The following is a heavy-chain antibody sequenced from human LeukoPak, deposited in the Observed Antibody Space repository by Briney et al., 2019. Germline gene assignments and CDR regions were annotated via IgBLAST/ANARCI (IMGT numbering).Heavy chain of an antibody. CDR2: IYPGDSDT. V-gene: IGHV5-51*01. J-gene: IGHJ4*02. Sequence: GESLKISCKGSGYSFTSYWIGWVRQMPGKGLEWMGIIYPGDSDTRYSPSLQGQVTISADKSISTAYLQWSSVKASDTAMYYCARARAGGYSYGYFIGTAFDYWGQGTLVTVSS. D-gene: IGHD5-18*01. CDR3: ARARAGGYSYGYFIGTAFDY. CDR1: GYSFTSYW.